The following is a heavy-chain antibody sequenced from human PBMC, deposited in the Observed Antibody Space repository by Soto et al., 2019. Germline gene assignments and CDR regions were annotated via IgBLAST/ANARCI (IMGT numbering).Heavy chain of an antibody. V-gene: IGHV3-30*19. Sequence: QVQLVESGGGVVQPGRSLRLSCVASEFTFSTYGMHWVRQAPSKGLEWVAVIWYDGSRKYFTDSVRGRFTISRDNSKNTLYLQMDSLRDEYTAIYYCARGHYHNAGSLDYWGPGTLVTVSS. CDR3: ARGHYHNAGSLDY. CDR2: IWYDGSRK. D-gene: IGHD3-10*01. CDR1: EFTFSTYG. J-gene: IGHJ4*01.